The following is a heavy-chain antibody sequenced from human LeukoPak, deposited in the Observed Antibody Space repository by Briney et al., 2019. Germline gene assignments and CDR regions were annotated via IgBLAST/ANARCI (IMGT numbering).Heavy chain of an antibody. CDR3: AREGSGWYVWFDP. J-gene: IGHJ5*02. CDR1: GFTFRGYE. Sequence: GGSLRLSCAASGFTFRGYEMNWVRRAPGKGLEWVLFIAGRSPYIQYTDSLKGRLTISRDKRRQSLYLQMNSLRAGDTAVYYCAREGSGWYVWFDPWGQGTLVTVSS. V-gene: IGHV3-21*01. D-gene: IGHD6-19*01. CDR2: IAGRSPYI.